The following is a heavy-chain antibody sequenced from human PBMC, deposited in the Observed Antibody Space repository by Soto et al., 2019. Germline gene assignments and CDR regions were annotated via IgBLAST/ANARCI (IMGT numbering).Heavy chain of an antibody. Sequence: EVQLLESGGGLVQPGGSLRLSCAASGFTFSTYAMNWVRQAPGKGLEWVSGISGSGGSTYYADSVKGRFTVSRDNSKNTLYLQMNSLRAEDTAVFYRAKARSHGRGFDYWGQGTLVTVSS. CDR3: AKARSHGRGFDY. D-gene: IGHD1-26*01. J-gene: IGHJ4*02. CDR1: GFTFSTYA. CDR2: ISGSGGST. V-gene: IGHV3-23*01.